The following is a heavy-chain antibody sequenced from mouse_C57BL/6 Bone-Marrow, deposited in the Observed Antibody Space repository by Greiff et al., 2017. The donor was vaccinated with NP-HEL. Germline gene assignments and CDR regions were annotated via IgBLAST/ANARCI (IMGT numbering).Heavy chain of an antibody. CDR3: AREEGTGYAMDY. CDR1: GYSFTSYY. CDR2: IYPGSGNT. Sequence: VMLQQSGPELVKPGASVKISCKASGYSFTSYYIHWVKQRPGQGLEWIGWIYPGSGNTKYNEKFKGKATLTADTSSSTAYMQLSSLTSEDSAVYYCAREEGTGYAMDYWGQGTSVTVSS. V-gene: IGHV1-66*01. J-gene: IGHJ4*01. D-gene: IGHD4-1*01.